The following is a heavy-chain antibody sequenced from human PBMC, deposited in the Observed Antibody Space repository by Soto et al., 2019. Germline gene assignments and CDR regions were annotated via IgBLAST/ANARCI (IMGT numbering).Heavy chain of an antibody. J-gene: IGHJ4*02. CDR2: IYSGGST. V-gene: IGHV4-4*07. CDR3: AGGPGGFGDFSLDY. Sequence: QVQLQESGPGLVKPSETLSLSCGVSGGSISQYYWSWIRQPAGKGLEWIGRIYSGGSTNYNPSLESRVTRSAETSKNKFSLKLSTVTAADTAVYYCAGGPGGFGDFSLDYWGQGTLVTVSS. CDR1: GGSISQYY. D-gene: IGHD3-10*01.